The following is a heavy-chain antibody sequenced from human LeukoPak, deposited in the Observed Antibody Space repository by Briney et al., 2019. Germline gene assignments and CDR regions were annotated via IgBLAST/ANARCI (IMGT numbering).Heavy chain of an antibody. V-gene: IGHV3-30-3*01. D-gene: IGHD2-21*02. CDR1: GFTFSSSA. Sequence: GRSLRLSCAASGFTFSSSAMHWVRQAPDKGLEWVAVISYDGSNKYYADSVKGRFTISRDNSKNTLYLQMNSLRADDTAVYYCARETNCGGDCYPLDYWGQGTLVTVSS. CDR2: ISYDGSNK. CDR3: ARETNCGGDCYPLDY. J-gene: IGHJ4*02.